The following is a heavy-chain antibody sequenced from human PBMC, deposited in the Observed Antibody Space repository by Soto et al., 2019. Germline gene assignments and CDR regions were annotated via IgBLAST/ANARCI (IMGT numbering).Heavy chain of an antibody. D-gene: IGHD1-1*01. CDR3: ARGRTRALDY. Sequence: QIQLVQSGAEVKKPGASVKVSCKASGYIFTSQGISWVRQAPGQGLEWMGWISTYNGNPNYAQNLQGRVTMTTNTSTTTAFLELTSLTSHDTAVYYCARGRTRALDYWGQGTPVIVSS. CDR2: ISTYNGNP. CDR1: GYIFTSQG. V-gene: IGHV1-18*01. J-gene: IGHJ4*02.